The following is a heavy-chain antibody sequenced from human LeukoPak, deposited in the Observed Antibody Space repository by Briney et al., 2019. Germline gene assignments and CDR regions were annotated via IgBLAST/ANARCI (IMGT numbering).Heavy chain of an antibody. CDR2: IIPIPSIA. Sequence: RAAVTVSCKGSGGTFINYAISWVRQAPGQGREWVVTIIPIPSIATYAQKLHGRVTITADKSTTTAYIELSSLSSEDTAVYYCAREGDDYSNCFDPWGQGTLVTVSS. V-gene: IGHV1-69*04. CDR3: AREGDDYSNCFDP. CDR1: GGTFINYA. J-gene: IGHJ5*02. D-gene: IGHD4-11*01.